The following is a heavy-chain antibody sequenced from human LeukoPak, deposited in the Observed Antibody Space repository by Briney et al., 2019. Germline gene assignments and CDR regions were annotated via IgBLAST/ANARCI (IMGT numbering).Heavy chain of an antibody. Sequence: ASVKVSCKASGYTFTGYYMHWVRQAPGQGLEWMGWINPNSGGTNYAQKFQGRVTMTRDTSISTAYMELSRLRSDDTAVYYCAMYSYDSSGYYYSPWGQGTLVTVSS. J-gene: IGHJ5*02. D-gene: IGHD3-22*01. CDR1: GYTFTGYY. CDR2: INPNSGGT. CDR3: AMYSYDSSGYYYSP. V-gene: IGHV1-2*02.